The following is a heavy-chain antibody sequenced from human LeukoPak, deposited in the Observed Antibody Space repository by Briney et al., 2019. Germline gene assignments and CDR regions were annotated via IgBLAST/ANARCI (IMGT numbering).Heavy chain of an antibody. J-gene: IGHJ5*02. CDR3: ARGSRPFTPPLRYCSSTSCKGIWFDP. CDR2: IYYSGST. Sequence: PSETLSLTCTVSGGSISSYYWSWIRQPPGKGLEWIGYIYYSGSTNYNPSLKSRVTISVDTSKNQFSLKLSSVTAADTAVYYCARGSRPFTPPLRYCSSTSCKGIWFDPWGQGTLVTVSS. CDR1: GGSISSYY. D-gene: IGHD2-2*01. V-gene: IGHV4-59*08.